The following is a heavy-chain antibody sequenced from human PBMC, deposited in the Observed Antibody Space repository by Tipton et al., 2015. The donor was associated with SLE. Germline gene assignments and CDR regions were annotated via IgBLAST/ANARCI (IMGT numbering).Heavy chain of an antibody. V-gene: IGHV4-59*12. CDR1: GGSITSYY. CDR3: AGVRKKGWGWFDP. Sequence: TLSLTCTVSGGSITSYYWSWIRQPPGKGLEWIGYVYYTGRTNYNPSLKSRVTISIDTSKNQFSLKLSSVTAADTAVYYCAGVRKKGWGWFDPWGQGTLVTVSS. J-gene: IGHJ5*02. CDR2: VYYTGRT. D-gene: IGHD3-16*01.